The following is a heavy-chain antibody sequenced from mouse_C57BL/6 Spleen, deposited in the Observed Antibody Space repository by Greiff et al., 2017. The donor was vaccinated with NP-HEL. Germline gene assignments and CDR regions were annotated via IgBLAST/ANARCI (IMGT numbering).Heavy chain of an antibody. J-gene: IGHJ2*01. V-gene: IGHV5-17*01. Sequence: EVKLVESGGGLVKPGGSLKLSCAASGFTFSDYGMHWVRQAPEKGLEWVAYISSGSSTIYYAVTVKGRFTISRDNAKNTLFLQMTSLRSEDTAMYYCARHGYSYFDYWGQGTTLTVSS. CDR2: ISSGSSTI. CDR3: ARHGYSYFDY. CDR1: GFTFSDYG. D-gene: IGHD2-3*01.